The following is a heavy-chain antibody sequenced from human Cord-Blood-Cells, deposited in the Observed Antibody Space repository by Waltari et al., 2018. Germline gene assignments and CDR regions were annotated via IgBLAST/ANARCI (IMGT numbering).Heavy chain of an antibody. Sequence: VAVISYDGSNKYYADSVKGRFTISRDNSKNTLYLQMNSLRAEDTAVYYCAKDGLNPYNWNSIDYWGQGTLVTVSS. CDR3: AKDGLNPYNWNSIDY. V-gene: IGHV3-30*18. J-gene: IGHJ4*02. CDR2: ISYDGSNK. D-gene: IGHD1-7*01.